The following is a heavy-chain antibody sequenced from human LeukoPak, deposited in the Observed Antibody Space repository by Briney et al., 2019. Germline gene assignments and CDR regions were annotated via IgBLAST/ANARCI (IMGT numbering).Heavy chain of an antibody. CDR2: IKRDGSEK. Sequence: PGGSLRLSCAASGFTFSSSWMSWVRQAPGKGLEWVANIKRDGSEKSYVDSVKGRFTISRDNAKNSLYLQMNSLRAVDTAVYYCARIGRDYGDYFDYWGQGTLVAVSS. V-gene: IGHV3-7*05. CDR3: ARIGRDYGDYFDY. D-gene: IGHD4-17*01. CDR1: GFTFSSSW. J-gene: IGHJ4*02.